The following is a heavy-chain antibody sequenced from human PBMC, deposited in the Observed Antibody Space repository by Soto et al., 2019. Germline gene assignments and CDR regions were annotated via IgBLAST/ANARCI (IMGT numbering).Heavy chain of an antibody. J-gene: IGHJ6*03. CDR2: ISGSGGST. Sequence: PGGSLRLSCAASGFTFSSYAMSWVRQAPGKGLEWVSSISGSGGSTYYADSVKGRFTISRDNSKNTLYLQMNSLKAEDTAVYYCAKALYDDILTPDVWGKGTTVTVSS. D-gene: IGHD3-9*01. V-gene: IGHV3-23*01. CDR1: GFTFSSYA. CDR3: AKALYDDILTPDV.